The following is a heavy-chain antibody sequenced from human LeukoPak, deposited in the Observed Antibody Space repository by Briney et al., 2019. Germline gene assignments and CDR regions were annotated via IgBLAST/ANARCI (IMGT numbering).Heavy chain of an antibody. CDR1: GFTFSSYA. D-gene: IGHD3-22*01. CDR3: AKEGGQYYYGSSGSNRYFDS. Sequence: GGSLRLSCAASGFTFSSYAMSWVRQAPGKGLEWVSAISGSGGSTYYADSVKGRFTISRDNSKNTLYLQMDSLRAEDTAVYYCAKEGGQYYYGSSGSNRYFDSWGQGTLVTVSS. V-gene: IGHV3-23*01. J-gene: IGHJ4*02. CDR2: ISGSGGST.